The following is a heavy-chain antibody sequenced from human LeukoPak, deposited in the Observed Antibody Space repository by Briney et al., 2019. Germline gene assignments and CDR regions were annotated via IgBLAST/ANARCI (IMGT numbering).Heavy chain of an antibody. D-gene: IGHD5-12*01. CDR2: IWYDGSNK. CDR1: GFTFSSYG. CDR3: ARDKSVATIRNWLDP. V-gene: IGHV3-33*01. J-gene: IGHJ5*02. Sequence: GGSLRLSCAASGFTFSSYGMHWVRQAPGKGLEWVAVIWYDGSNKYYADSVKGRFTISRDNSKNTLYLQMNSLRAEDAAVYYCARDKSVATIRNWLDPWGQGTLVTVSS.